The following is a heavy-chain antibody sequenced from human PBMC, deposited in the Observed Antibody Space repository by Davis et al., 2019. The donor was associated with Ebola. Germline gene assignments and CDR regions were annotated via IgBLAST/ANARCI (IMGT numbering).Heavy chain of an antibody. J-gene: IGHJ6*02. CDR3: ARALGMDRYCSSTSCSYYYYGMDV. V-gene: IGHV4-38-2*02. CDR2: IYHTGRT. Sequence: PSETLSLTCTVSGYSISSGYYWGWIRQPPGKGLEWIGSIYHTGRTYYNPSLKSRVIISVDTSKNQFSLKLSSVTAADTAVYYCARALGMDRYCSSTSCSYYYYGMDVWGQGTTVTVSS. D-gene: IGHD2-2*01. CDR1: GYSISSGYY.